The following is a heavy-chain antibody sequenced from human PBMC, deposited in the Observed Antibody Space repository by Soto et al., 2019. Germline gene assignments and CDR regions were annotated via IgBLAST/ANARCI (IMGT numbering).Heavy chain of an antibody. Sequence: GGSLRLSCAASGFTFSSYAMSWVRQAPGKGLEWVSAISGSGGSTYYADSVKGRFTMSRDNSKNTVYLHMRSLTAEDTALYYCAKGRLAVGSDWFASRGPGTLVTVSS. CDR2: ISGSGGST. D-gene: IGHD1-26*01. CDR3: AKGRLAVGSDWFAS. V-gene: IGHV3-23*01. J-gene: IGHJ5*01. CDR1: GFTFSSYA.